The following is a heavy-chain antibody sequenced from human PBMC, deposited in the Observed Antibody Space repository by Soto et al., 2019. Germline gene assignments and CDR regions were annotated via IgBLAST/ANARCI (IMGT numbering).Heavy chain of an antibody. CDR1: GGSISSGGYY. Sequence: QVQLQESGPGLVKPSQTLSLTCTVSGGSISSGGYYWSWIRQHPGKGLEWIGYIYYSGSTYYNPSLKSRVTISVDTSKNQFSLKLSSVTAADTAVYYCARDGYCSSTSCYGGAFDIWGQGQWSPSLQ. V-gene: IGHV4-31*03. D-gene: IGHD2-2*03. J-gene: IGHJ3*02. CDR3: ARDGYCSSTSCYGGAFDI. CDR2: IYYSGST.